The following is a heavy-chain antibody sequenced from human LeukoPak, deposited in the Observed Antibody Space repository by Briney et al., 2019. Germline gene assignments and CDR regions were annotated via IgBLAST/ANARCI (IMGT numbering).Heavy chain of an antibody. Sequence: GGSLRLSCAASGFTFSSYSMNWVRQAPGKGLECVSSISSSSSYIYYADSVKGRFTISRDNAKNSLYLQMNSLRAEDTAVYYCARDLTPTVTTSAYWGQGTLVTVSS. D-gene: IGHD4-17*01. CDR3: ARDLTPTVTTSAY. V-gene: IGHV3-21*01. J-gene: IGHJ4*02. CDR1: GFTFSSYS. CDR2: ISSSSSYI.